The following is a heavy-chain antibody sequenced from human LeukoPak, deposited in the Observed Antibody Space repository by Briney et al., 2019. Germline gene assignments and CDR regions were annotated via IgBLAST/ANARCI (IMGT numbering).Heavy chain of an antibody. J-gene: IGHJ4*02. D-gene: IGHD5-18*01. CDR3: ANGGYSYGFDY. V-gene: IGHV1-69*10. Sequence: VKVSCKASGGTFSSYAISWVRQAPGQGLEWMGRIIPILGIANYAQKFQGRVTITADKSTSTAYMELSSLRSEDTAVYYCANGGYSYGFDYWGQGTLVTVSS. CDR1: GGTFSSYA. CDR2: IIPILGIA.